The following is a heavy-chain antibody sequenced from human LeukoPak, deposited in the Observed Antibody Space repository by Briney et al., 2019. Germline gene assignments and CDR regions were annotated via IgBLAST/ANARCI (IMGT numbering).Heavy chain of an antibody. V-gene: IGHV1-2*04. CDR3: ARDRGRGGLSSAFDI. CDR1: GCTFTDYY. CDR2: INPNSGGT. D-gene: IGHD3-16*01. J-gene: IGHJ3*02. Sequence: ASVKVSCKASGCTFTDYYIHWVRQAPGHGLEWMGWINPNSGGTKFAQKFLGWVTMTRDTSINTAYMELSRLRSDDMAEYYCARDRGRGGLSSAFDIWGQGTMVTVSS.